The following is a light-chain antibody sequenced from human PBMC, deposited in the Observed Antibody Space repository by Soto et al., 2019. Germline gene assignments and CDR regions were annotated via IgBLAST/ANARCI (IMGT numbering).Light chain of an antibody. CDR1: QSISSY. V-gene: IGKV1-39*01. CDR2: AAS. J-gene: IGKJ5*01. Sequence: DIQMTQSPSSLSASVGDIVTITCRASQSISSYLNWYQQKPGKAPKVLIYAASSLQSGVPSRLSGSGSGTDLTLTISSMQNEDFTTYYCQQSYSNSITFGQGTRLEIK. CDR3: QQSYSNSIT.